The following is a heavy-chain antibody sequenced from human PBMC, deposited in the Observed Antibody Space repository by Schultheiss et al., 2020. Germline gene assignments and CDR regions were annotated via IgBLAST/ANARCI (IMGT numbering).Heavy chain of an antibody. CDR1: GFTFSNAW. Sequence: GGSLRLSCAASGFTFSNAWMSWVRQAPGKGLEWVGRIKSKTDGGTTDYAAPVKGRFTISRDDSKNTLYLQMNSLKTEDTAVYYCTTAAGNQRLNWFDPWGQGTLVTVSS. V-gene: IGHV3-15*01. CDR2: IKSKTDGGTT. J-gene: IGHJ5*02. CDR3: TTAAGNQRLNWFDP. D-gene: IGHD6-19*01.